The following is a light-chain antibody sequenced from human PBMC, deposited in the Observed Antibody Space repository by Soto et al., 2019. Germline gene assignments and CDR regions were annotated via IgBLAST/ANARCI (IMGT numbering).Light chain of an antibody. CDR2: AVS. CDR3: QQTYSTPLYT. V-gene: IGKV1-39*01. Sequence: EIQMTQSPSSLYASVGERVTITCRASQSFDSYLNWYQQKPGKAPKLLIYAVSNLQSGVPSRFSGSGSGTDFSLTVSSLQPEDSATYYCQQTYSTPLYTFGQGTKLEIK. CDR1: QSFDSY. J-gene: IGKJ2*01.